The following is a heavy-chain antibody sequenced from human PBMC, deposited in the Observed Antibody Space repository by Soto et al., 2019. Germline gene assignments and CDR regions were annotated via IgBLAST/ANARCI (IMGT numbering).Heavy chain of an antibody. CDR2: IFYSGTA. CDR3: ARTDYGTAYFDP. J-gene: IGHJ5*02. D-gene: IGHD3-10*01. V-gene: IGHV4-30-4*01. Sequence: SETLSLTCTVSGESISSGNHYWSWIRQPPGKGLEWIGYIFYSGTAYYNPSLKSRLTISVDTSKNQFSLKLSSVTAADTAVYYCARTDYGTAYFDPWGQGSLVTVSS. CDR1: GESISSGNHY.